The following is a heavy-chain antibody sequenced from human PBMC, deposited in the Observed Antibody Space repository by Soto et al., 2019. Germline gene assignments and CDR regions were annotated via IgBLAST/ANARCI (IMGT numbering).Heavy chain of an antibody. D-gene: IGHD3-3*01. CDR1: GGTFSSYA. J-gene: IGHJ6*02. CDR3: ARDPTYDFWSGYPAGDYYYGMDV. Sequence: GASVKVSCKASGGTFSSYAISWVRQAPGQGLEWMGVIIPIFGTANYAQKFQGRVTITADKSTSTAYMELSSLRSEDTAVYYCARDPTYDFWSGYPAGDYYYGMDVWGQGTTVTVSS. CDR2: IIPIFGTA. V-gene: IGHV1-69*06.